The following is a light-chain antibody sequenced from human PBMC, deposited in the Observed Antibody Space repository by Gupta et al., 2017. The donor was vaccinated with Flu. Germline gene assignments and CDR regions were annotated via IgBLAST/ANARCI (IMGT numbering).Light chain of an antibody. Sequence: QSVLTQPPSVSGAPGQRVTISCTGSSSNIGAGYDVPWYQQLPGTAPKLLIYSNTNRPLGVPDRFSGSKSDTSASLAITGLQAEDEADYYCQSYDNRPSALWVFGGGAKLTVL. CDR1: SSNIGAGYD. V-gene: IGLV1-40*01. CDR3: QSYDNRPSALWV. CDR2: SNT. J-gene: IGLJ3*02.